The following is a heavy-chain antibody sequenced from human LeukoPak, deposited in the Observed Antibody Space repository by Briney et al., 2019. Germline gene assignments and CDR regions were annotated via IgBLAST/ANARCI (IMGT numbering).Heavy chain of an antibody. CDR1: GYIFTSYY. J-gene: IGHJ4*02. CDR3: ARMGEQKSFDY. V-gene: IGHV1-46*01. D-gene: IGHD3-16*01. CDR2: INPSSGST. Sequence: ASVKVSCKATGYIFTSYYMHWVRQAPGQGLDWMAIINPSSGSTSYAQQFQGRVTMTRDTSTSTVHMELSSLRSDDTAVYYCARMGEQKSFDYWGQGALVTVSS.